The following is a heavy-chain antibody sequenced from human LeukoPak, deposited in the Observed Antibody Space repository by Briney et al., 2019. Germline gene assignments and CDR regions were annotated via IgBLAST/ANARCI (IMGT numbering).Heavy chain of an antibody. J-gene: IGHJ5*02. CDR1: GGSISSYY. Sequence: PSETLSRTCTVSGGSISSYYWSWIRQPPGKGLEWIGYIYYSGSTNYNPSLKSRVTISVDTSKNQFSLKLSSVTAADTAVYYCARALGAMANRFDPWGQGTLVTVSS. CDR3: ARALGAMANRFDP. V-gene: IGHV4-59*01. CDR2: IYYSGST. D-gene: IGHD5-18*01.